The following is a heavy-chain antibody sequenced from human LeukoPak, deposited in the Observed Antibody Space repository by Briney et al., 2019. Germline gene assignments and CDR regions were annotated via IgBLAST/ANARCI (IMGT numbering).Heavy chain of an antibody. CDR1: GGSISSYY. V-gene: IGHV4-59*08. CDR2: IYYSGST. D-gene: IGHD4-17*01. J-gene: IGHJ4*02. CDR3: ARLDNDYGDYVLDY. Sequence: SETLSLTCTVSGGSISSYYWSWIRQPPGKGLEWIGYIYYSGSTNYNPSLKSRVTISVDTSKNQLSLKLSSVTAADTAVYYCARLDNDYGDYVLDYWGQGTLVTVSS.